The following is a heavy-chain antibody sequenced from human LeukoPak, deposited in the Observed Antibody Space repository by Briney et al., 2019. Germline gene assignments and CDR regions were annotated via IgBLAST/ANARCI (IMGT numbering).Heavy chain of an antibody. CDR2: IYPKSGGT. CDR1: GYTFTGHY. J-gene: IGHJ3*02. V-gene: IGHV1-2*02. D-gene: IGHD5-12*01. CDR3: VRDGYSGGAFDI. Sequence: SVKASCKASGYTFTGHYMHWVRQAPGQGLEWMGWIYPKSGGTNYAQKFQSRVTMTRDTSITTAFMELNILKSDDTAVYYCVRDGYSGGAFDIWGQGTMVTVSS.